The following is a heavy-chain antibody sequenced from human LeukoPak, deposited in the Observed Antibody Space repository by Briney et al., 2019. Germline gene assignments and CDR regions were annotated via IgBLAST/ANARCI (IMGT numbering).Heavy chain of an antibody. V-gene: IGHV4-39*01. D-gene: IGHD6-13*01. CDR3: ARVAAAADIDY. CDR1: GGSISSSTYY. CDR2: IYYSGST. Sequence: SETLSLTCTVSGGSISSSTYYWGWLRQPPGKGLEWIGSIYYSGSTYYNPSLKSRVTISVDTSKNQFSLKLSSVTAADTAVYYCARVAAAADIDYWGQGTLVTVSS. J-gene: IGHJ4*02.